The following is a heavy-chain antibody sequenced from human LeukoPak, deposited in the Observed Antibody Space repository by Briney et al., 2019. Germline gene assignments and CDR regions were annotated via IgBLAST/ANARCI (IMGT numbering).Heavy chain of an antibody. D-gene: IGHD3-22*01. V-gene: IGHV3-9*01. Sequence: GGSLRLSCAASGFTFDDYGMHWVRQTPGKGLEWVSGISWNSGRKGYGDSVKGRFTISRDNAKNSLYLQMDSLRAEDTALYYCAKDQYYDRSGYYHGYASDIWGQGTMVTVSS. CDR1: GFTFDDYG. J-gene: IGHJ3*02. CDR3: AKDQYYDRSGYYHGYASDI. CDR2: ISWNSGRK.